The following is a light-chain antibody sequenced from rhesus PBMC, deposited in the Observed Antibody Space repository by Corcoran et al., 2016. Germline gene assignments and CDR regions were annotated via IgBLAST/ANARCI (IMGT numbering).Light chain of an antibody. Sequence: DIQMTQSPSSLSASVGDRVTITCRASQTISSFLAWYQQKPGRVPKLLIYAASSLESGVPSRFSGSGTGTEFNLTISSLQPEDFATYYCQQYNSLPPTFGQGTKVEIK. J-gene: IGKJ1*01. V-gene: IGKV1-44*02. CDR1: QTISSF. CDR2: AAS. CDR3: QQYNSLPPT.